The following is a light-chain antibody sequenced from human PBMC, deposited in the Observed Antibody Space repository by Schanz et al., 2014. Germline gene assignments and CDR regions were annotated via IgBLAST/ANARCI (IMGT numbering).Light chain of an antibody. V-gene: IGLV2-8*01. CDR1: SSDVGGYNY. CDR3: SSYAGTNNFGV. Sequence: QSALTQPRSVSGSPGQSVTISCTGTSSDVGGYNYVSWYQQHPGKAPKLMIYEVSKRPSGVPDRFSGSKSGNTASLTVSGLQAEDEADYYCSSYAGTNNFGVFGGGTKLTVL. J-gene: IGLJ3*02. CDR2: EVS.